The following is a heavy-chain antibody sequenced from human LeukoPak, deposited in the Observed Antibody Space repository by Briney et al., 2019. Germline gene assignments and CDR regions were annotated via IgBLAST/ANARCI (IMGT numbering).Heavy chain of an antibody. Sequence: PGGSLRLSCTVSGFTLSSYEMSWIRQAPGKGLEWVSSIDYDGGSGHYADSVKGRFTISRDNAKNTLYLQMNSLRAEDTAVYYCARDLQYPPSFDYWGQGTLVTVSS. CDR1: GFTLSSYE. CDR2: IDYDGGSG. V-gene: IGHV3-74*01. J-gene: IGHJ4*02. D-gene: IGHD2/OR15-2a*01. CDR3: ARDLQYPPSFDY.